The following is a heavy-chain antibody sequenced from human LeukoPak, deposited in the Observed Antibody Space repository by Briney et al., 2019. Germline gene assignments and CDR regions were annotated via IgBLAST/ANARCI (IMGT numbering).Heavy chain of an antibody. CDR1: GFTFSSYG. CDR2: IRYDGSNK. D-gene: IGHD3-10*01. CDR3: AKYHQAYGSGSPSSTSLNWVDP. J-gene: IGHJ5*02. Sequence: GGSLRLSCAASGFTFSSYGMHWVRQAPGKGLEWVAFIRYDGSNKYYADSVKGRFTIPRDNSKNTLYLQMNSLRAEDTAVYYCAKYHQAYGSGSPSSTSLNWVDPWGQGTLVTVSS. V-gene: IGHV3-30*02.